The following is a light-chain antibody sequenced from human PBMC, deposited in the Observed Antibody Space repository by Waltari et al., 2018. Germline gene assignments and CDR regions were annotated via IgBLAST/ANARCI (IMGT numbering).Light chain of an antibody. J-gene: IGLJ1*01. CDR3: SSHTSTVPHF. V-gene: IGLV2-14*01. Sequence: QSALTQPAFVSGSPGQSITISCTGTSHDVGGYGYVSWYQQYPGKAPQLVIYEVSYRASGISTRFSGSKSGNTASLTISGLQAEDEADYYCSSHTSTVPHFFGTGTRVTVV. CDR1: SHDVGGYGY. CDR2: EVS.